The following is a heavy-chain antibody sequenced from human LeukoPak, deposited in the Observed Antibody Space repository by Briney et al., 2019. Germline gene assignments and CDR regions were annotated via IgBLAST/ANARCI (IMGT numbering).Heavy chain of an antibody. J-gene: IGHJ4*02. V-gene: IGHV3-23*01. CDR3: ARTLHYGHYGKFDY. CDR1: GFTFTTYA. Sequence: GGSLRLSCAASGFTFTTYAMNWVRQAPGKGLEWVSTISNSGDSTYYADSVKGRFTISRDNSKNTLYLQMNSLRAEDTAVYYCARTLHYGHYGKFDYWGQGTLVTVSS. D-gene: IGHD4-17*01. CDR2: ISNSGDST.